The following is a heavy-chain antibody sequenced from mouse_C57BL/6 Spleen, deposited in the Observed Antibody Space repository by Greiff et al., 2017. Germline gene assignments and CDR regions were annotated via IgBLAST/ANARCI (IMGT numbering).Heavy chain of an antibody. Sequence: VQLQQSGPELVKPGDSVKISCKASGYSFTGYFMNWVMQSHGQSLEWIGRINPYNGDTFYNQKFKGKATLTVDKSSSTAHMELRSLTSEDSAVYYCARPYGSDREWFAYWGQGTLVTVSA. J-gene: IGHJ3*01. D-gene: IGHD2-2*01. CDR1: GYSFTGYF. CDR2: INPYNGDT. CDR3: ARPYGSDREWFAY. V-gene: IGHV1-20*01.